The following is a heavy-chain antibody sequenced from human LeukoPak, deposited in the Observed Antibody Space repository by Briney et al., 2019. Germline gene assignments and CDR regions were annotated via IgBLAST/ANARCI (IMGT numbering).Heavy chain of an antibody. CDR1: GYTFTSYG. J-gene: IGHJ4*02. CDR3: ARGMYYYDSSGYTKVFDY. D-gene: IGHD3-22*01. CDR2: ISAYNGNT. Sequence: ASVKVSCKASGYTFTSYGISWVRQAPGQGLEWMGWISAYNGNTNYAQKLQGRVTMTTDTSTSTAYMELRSLRSDDTAVYYCARGMYYYDSSGYTKVFDYWGQGTLVTVSS. V-gene: IGHV1-18*01.